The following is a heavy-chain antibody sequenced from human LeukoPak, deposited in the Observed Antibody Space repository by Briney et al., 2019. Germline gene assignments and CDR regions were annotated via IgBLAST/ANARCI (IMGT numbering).Heavy chain of an antibody. Sequence: SETLSLTCTVSGDSFSSSPYYWGWVRQPPGKGLEWLGTIYHSGSTYYNPSLKSRVTISVDTSKNQFSLKLSSVTAADTAVYFCARASWRQLWLLDYWGQGTLVTVSS. CDR3: ARASWRQLWLLDY. CDR2: IYHSGST. D-gene: IGHD5-18*01. V-gene: IGHV4-39*01. J-gene: IGHJ4*02. CDR1: GDSFSSSPYY.